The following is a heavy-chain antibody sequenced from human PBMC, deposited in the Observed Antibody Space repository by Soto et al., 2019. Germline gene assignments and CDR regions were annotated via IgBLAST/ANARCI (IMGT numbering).Heavy chain of an antibody. Sequence: QVQLVQSGGEVKKPGASVKLSCTASGYTFTSYGISWVRQAPGQGLEWMGWISAYNGKTNYAQNVQGRVTMTTDTSTRTAYMDLRSLRSDDTAVYYCAKGGDVNYYHGMDVWGQGPTVTVS. CDR1: GYTFTSYG. CDR2: ISAYNGKT. CDR3: AKGGDVNYYHGMDV. V-gene: IGHV1-18*01. J-gene: IGHJ6*02. D-gene: IGHD5-12*01.